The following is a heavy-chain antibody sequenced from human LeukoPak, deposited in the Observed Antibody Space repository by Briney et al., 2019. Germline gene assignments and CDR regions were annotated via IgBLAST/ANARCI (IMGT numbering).Heavy chain of an antibody. J-gene: IGHJ6*02. Sequence: ASVKVSCKASGGTFSSYAISWVRQAPGQGLEWMGWVSAYNGNTNHAQKLQGRVTMTTDTSTSTAYMELRSLRSDDTAVYYCARDGITMVRGVINEYYYGMDVWGQGTTVTVSS. CDR2: VSAYNGNT. CDR3: ARDGITMVRGVINEYYYGMDV. D-gene: IGHD3-10*01. CDR1: GGTFSSYA. V-gene: IGHV1-18*01.